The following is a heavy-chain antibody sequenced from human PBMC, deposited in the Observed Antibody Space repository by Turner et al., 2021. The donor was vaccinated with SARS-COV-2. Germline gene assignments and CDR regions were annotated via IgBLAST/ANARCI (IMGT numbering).Heavy chain of an antibody. D-gene: IGHD3-10*01. CDR3: TRSRDDYGSGTYYNYDY. Sequence: VQLVESGGGLVKPGASLRLSCAAPGFPFSSYSMNWVRQAPEKGLEWVASINSGSSYIYYADSLKGRVTISRDNTKRSLFLQMNSLRVEDTAVYYCTRSRDDYGSGTYYNYDYWGQGTLVTVSS. V-gene: IGHV3-21*02. CDR1: GFPFSSYS. J-gene: IGHJ4*02. CDR2: INSGSSYI.